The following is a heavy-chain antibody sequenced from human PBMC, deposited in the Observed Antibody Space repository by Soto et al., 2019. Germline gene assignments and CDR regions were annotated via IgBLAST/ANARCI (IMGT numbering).Heavy chain of an antibody. D-gene: IGHD5-12*01. Sequence: EVQLLESGGDLVQPGGSLRLSCVASGFTFSNDDLSWVRQAPGKGLEWVSAITAGGFNTYYADSVKGRFTISRDNSKNTLYLQMNSLRAEDTAVYYCAKNIGVFSGYANFDYWGQGTLVTVSS. V-gene: IGHV3-23*01. CDR1: GFTFSNDD. CDR3: AKNIGVFSGYANFDY. J-gene: IGHJ4*02. CDR2: ITAGGFNT.